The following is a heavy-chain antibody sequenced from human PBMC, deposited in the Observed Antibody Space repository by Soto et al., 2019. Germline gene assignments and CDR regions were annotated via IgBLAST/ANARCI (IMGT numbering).Heavy chain of an antibody. CDR1: GGTFSSYA. J-gene: IGHJ6*02. CDR2: IIPIFGTA. V-gene: IGHV1-69*13. D-gene: IGHD6-19*01. CDR3: ARDEGSAGRYYYYYGMDV. Sequence: SVKVSCKASGGTFSSYAISWVRQAPGQGXEWMGGIIPIFGTANYAQKFQGRVTITADESTSTAYMELSSLRSEDTAVYYCARDEGSAGRYYYYYGMDVWGQGTTVTVSS.